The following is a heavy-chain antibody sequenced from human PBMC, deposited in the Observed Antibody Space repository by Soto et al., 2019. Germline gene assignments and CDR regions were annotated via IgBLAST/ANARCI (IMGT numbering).Heavy chain of an antibody. CDR1: GYPFSKYG. D-gene: IGHD5-12*01. CDR2: IKPDNGNT. Sequence: QLQLVQSGGEVKKPGASVRVSCEAYGYPFSKYGISWIRQAPGQGLVWMGWIKPDNGNTDYAQKFQGRVTMTTDTSSNTAYMELRSLRSDDTAVYYCATSYDSGFDPWGQGTLVSVSS. CDR3: ATSYDSGFDP. V-gene: IGHV1-18*04. J-gene: IGHJ5*02.